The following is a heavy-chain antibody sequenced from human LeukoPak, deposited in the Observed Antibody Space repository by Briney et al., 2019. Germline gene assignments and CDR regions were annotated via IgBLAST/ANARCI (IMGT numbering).Heavy chain of an antibody. CDR3: ARDVLLWFGETRNYGMDV. CDR1: GFTFDDYG. CDR2: INWNGGST. V-gene: IGHV3-20*04. J-gene: IGHJ6*02. Sequence: GRSLRLSCAASGFTFDDYGMSWVRQAPGKGLEWVSGINWNGGSTGYADSVKGRFTISRDNAKNSLYLQMNSLRAEDTALYYCARDVLLWFGETRNYGMDVWGQGTTVTVSS. D-gene: IGHD3-10*01.